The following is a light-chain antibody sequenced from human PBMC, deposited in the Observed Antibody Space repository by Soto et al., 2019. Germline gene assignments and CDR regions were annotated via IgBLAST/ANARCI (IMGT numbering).Light chain of an antibody. CDR3: QQRSNWSWT. CDR1: QSVSSY. J-gene: IGKJ1*01. V-gene: IGKV3-11*01. CDR2: DAS. Sequence: EIMLTQSPATLSLSPGERATLSCRASQSVSSYLAWYQQKPGQAPRLLIYDASNRATGIPARFSGSGSVTDFTLTISSLVPEDFAVYYCQQRSNWSWTFGQGTKV.